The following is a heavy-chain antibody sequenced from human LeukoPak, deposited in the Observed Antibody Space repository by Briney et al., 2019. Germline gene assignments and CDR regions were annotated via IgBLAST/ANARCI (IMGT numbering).Heavy chain of an antibody. CDR3: AKGPNEYSSSANFDY. Sequence: PGGSLRLSCAASGFTFDDYAMHWVRQAPGKGLEWVSLISWDGGSTYYADSVKGRFTISRDNSKNSLYLQMNSLRAEDTALYYCAKGPNEYSSSANFDYWGQGTLVTVSS. V-gene: IGHV3-43D*03. J-gene: IGHJ4*02. CDR1: GFTFDDYA. CDR2: ISWDGGST. D-gene: IGHD6-13*01.